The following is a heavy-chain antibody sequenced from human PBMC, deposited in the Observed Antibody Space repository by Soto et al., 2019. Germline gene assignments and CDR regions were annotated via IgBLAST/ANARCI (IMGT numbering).Heavy chain of an antibody. D-gene: IGHD6-25*01. Sequence: QVQLVESGVGVVQPGRSLRLSCAASGFTFRSHSMHWVRQAPGKGLEWVAVISYDGSNKYYADSVKGRFTISRDNSKNTLYLQINSLRAEDTAVYYCASEYSIGYWGQGTLVTVSP. CDR2: ISYDGSNK. CDR1: GFTFRSHS. J-gene: IGHJ4*02. V-gene: IGHV3-30-3*01. CDR3: ASEYSIGY.